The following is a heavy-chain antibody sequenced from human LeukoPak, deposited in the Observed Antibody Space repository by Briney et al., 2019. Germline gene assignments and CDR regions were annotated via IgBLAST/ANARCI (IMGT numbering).Heavy chain of an antibody. J-gene: IGHJ5*02. CDR1: GFTFSSYS. CDR2: ISSSSSYI. V-gene: IGHV3-21*01. CDR3: ARGPSFWSGYSAFDP. Sequence: PGGSLRLSCAASGFTFSSYSMNWVRQAPGKGLEWVSSISSSSSYIYYADSVKGRFTISRDNAKNSLYLQMNSLRAEDTAVYYCARGPSFWSGYSAFDPWGQGILVTVSS. D-gene: IGHD3-3*01.